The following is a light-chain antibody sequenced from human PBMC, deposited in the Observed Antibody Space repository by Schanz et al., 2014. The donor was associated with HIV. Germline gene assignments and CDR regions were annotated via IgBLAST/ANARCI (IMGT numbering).Light chain of an antibody. CDR2: ATS. V-gene: IGKV3-20*01. Sequence: ETVLTQSPGSLSLSPGERATLSCRTSQSVGGSQLAWYQHKRGQAPRLLIYATSFRATGIPDRFSGSGSGTDFTLTISSLQPEDVAVYYCQHYGDSRGTFGGGTKVDI. CDR1: QSVGGSQ. CDR3: QHYGDSRGT. J-gene: IGKJ4*02.